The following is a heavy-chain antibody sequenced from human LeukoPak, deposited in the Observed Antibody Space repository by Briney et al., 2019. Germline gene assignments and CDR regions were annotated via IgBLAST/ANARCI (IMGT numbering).Heavy chain of an antibody. CDR3: AKGGYRYEGNLDY. CDR2: VSASDGTT. J-gene: IGHJ4*02. V-gene: IGHV3-23*01. CDR1: GFTFSNYV. D-gene: IGHD3-16*02. Sequence: GGSLRLSCAASGFTFSNYVMVWVRQAPGKGLEWVSTVSASDGTTHYADSVEGRFTISRDNSKNTLYLQMSSLRAEDTAVYYCAKGGYRYEGNLDYWGQGTLVTVSS.